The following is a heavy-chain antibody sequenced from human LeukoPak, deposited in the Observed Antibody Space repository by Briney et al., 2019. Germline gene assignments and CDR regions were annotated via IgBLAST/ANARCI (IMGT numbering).Heavy chain of an antibody. Sequence: GGSLRLSCAAPGFTFDGCAMHWVRHTPGKGLEWVSGISWNSENIVYADSVKGRFTISRDNAEKSLYLQMNSLRTEDTALYFCAKEGSVCTNGICRYFDYWGQGTLVTVSS. V-gene: IGHV3-9*01. D-gene: IGHD2-8*01. CDR2: ISWNSENI. CDR1: GFTFDGCA. J-gene: IGHJ4*02. CDR3: AKEGSVCTNGICRYFDY.